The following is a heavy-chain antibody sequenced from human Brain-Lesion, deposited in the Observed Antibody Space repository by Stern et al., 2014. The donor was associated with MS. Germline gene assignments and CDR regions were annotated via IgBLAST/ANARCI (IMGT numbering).Heavy chain of an antibody. CDR2: IKEDGPEK. J-gene: IGHJ6*02. CDR3: ARVYNTIYGIVTQRGSGMDV. CDR1: GFTFGNYW. V-gene: IGHV3-7*01. D-gene: IGHD3-3*01. Sequence: EVQLVESGGGLVQPGGSLTISCTAAGFTFGNYWMTWVRQAPGKGLEWVANIKEDGPEKNYADSVKGRFTISRDNAKNSLYLQMNRLRVEDTALYYCARVYNTIYGIVTQRGSGMDVWGQGTTVIVSS.